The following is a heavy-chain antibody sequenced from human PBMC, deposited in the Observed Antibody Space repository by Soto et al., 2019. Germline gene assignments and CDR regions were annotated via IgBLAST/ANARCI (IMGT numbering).Heavy chain of an antibody. V-gene: IGHV1-46*03. CDR3: ARERGGQWLGHNPFDY. CDR2: INPSGGST. J-gene: IGHJ4*02. Sequence: ASVKVSCKASGYTFTSYYMHWVRQAPGQGLEWMGIINPSGGSTSYAQKFQGRVTMTRDTSTSTVYMELSSLRSEDTAVYYCARERGGQWLGHNPFDYWGQGTLVTVSS. CDR1: GYTFTSYY. D-gene: IGHD6-19*01.